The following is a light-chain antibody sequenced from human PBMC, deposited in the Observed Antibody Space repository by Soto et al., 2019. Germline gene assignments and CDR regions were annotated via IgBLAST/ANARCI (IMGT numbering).Light chain of an antibody. V-gene: IGKV3-20*01. CDR3: QQYAVSPET. CDR2: GAS. Sequence: IVLTQSPGSLSLSPGDRAALSCRASQSVNRGYLAWYQHRPGQAPRLLIFGASTRAPGVPYRFSGNGSGTDFTLTITRLEPEDFGLYYCQQYAVSPETFGQGTEVDIK. CDR1: QSVNRGY. J-gene: IGKJ1*01.